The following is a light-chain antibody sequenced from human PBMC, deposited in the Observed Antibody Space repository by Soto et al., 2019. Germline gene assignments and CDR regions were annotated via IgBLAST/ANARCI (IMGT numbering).Light chain of an antibody. Sequence: EFVLTQSPGTLSLSPGERATLSCRASQSVGSNYLAWYQQKPGQAPRLLILGASSRATGIADRFRGSRAGTDFPLTIGRLEPEDFALYYCQQHGYSPITFGQGTRLEIK. CDR2: GAS. CDR1: QSVGSNY. V-gene: IGKV3-20*01. CDR3: QQHGYSPIT. J-gene: IGKJ5*01.